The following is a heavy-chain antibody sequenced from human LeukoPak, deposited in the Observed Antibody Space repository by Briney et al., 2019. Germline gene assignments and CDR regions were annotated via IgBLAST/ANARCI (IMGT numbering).Heavy chain of an antibody. V-gene: IGHV3-15*01. Sequence: GGSLRLSCAASGFTFSNAWMSWVRQAPGKGLEWVGRIKSKTDGGTTDYAAPVKGRFTISRDDSKNTLYLQMNSLKTKDTAVYYCTTDHPPDYYYGMDVWGQGTTVTVSS. CDR3: TTDHPPDYYYGMDV. CDR2: IKSKTDGGTT. J-gene: IGHJ6*02. CDR1: GFTFSNAW.